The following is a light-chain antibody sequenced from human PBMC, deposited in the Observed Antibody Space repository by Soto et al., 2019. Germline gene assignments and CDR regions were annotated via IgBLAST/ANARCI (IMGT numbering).Light chain of an antibody. CDR1: QSISSW. CDR3: QQYNNYWT. V-gene: IGKV1-5*01. J-gene: IGKJ1*01. CDR2: DAS. Sequence: DIQMTQSPSTLSASLGDRVTIXXRASQSISSWLAWYQQKPGKAPKLLIYDASSLESGVPSRFSGSGSATEFALTISSLQPDDFATYYCQQYNNYWTFGQGTKVDIK.